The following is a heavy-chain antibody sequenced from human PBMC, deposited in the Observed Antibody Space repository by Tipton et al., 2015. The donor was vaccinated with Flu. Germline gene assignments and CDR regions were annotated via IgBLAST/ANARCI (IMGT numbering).Heavy chain of an antibody. CDR2: ISGSGGST. Sequence: GSLRLSCAASGFTFSSYAMSWVRQAPGKGLEWVSAISGSGGSTYYADSVKGRFTISRDNSKNTLYLQMNSLRAEDTAVYYCAKEQGYYDSSGSKRLYYYYMDVWGKGTTVTVSS. CDR1: GFTFSSYA. D-gene: IGHD3-22*01. V-gene: IGHV3-23*01. J-gene: IGHJ6*03. CDR3: AKEQGYYDSSGSKRLYYYYMDV.